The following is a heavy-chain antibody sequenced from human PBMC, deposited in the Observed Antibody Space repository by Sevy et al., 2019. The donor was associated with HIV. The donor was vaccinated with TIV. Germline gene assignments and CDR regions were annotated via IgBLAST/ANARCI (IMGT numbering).Heavy chain of an antibody. D-gene: IGHD2-21*01. V-gene: IGHV1-24*01. J-gene: IGHJ6*02. CDR3: ATPLIELVYGMDV. CDR2: FDPEDGET. CDR1: GYTLTELS. Sequence: ASVKVSCKVSGYTLTELSMHWVRQAPGKGLEWMGGFDPEDGETIYAQKFQGRVTMTGDTSTDTAYMELSSLGSEDTAVYYCATPLIELVYGMDVWGQGTTVTVSS.